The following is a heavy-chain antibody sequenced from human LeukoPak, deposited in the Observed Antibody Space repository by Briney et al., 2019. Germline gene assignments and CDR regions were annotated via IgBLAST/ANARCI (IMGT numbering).Heavy chain of an antibody. CDR2: INHRGTT. Sequence: SETLSLTCAVYGDSFSGYYWSWIRQPPGKGLEWIAEINHRGTTHYNPSLKSRVNISADTSKNQFSLHLDSVTAADTAVYYCASLDYYDSSGYTYSWGQGTLVTVSS. CDR3: ASLDYYDSSGYTYS. V-gene: IGHV4-34*01. CDR1: GDSFSGYY. D-gene: IGHD3-22*01. J-gene: IGHJ4*02.